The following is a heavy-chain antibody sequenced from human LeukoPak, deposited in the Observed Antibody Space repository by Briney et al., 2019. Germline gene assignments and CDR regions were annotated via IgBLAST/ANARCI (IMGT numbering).Heavy chain of an antibody. CDR1: ASSISDSY. J-gene: IGHJ3*01. D-gene: IGHD2-2*01. V-gene: IGHV4-59*08. CDR3: ARQGTSQKAVDV. Sequence: SETLSLTCTVSASSISDSYWSWLRQSTGKGLEWAGQNHDSGGTIYNPSLKGRVTISLDTSKTLLSLELSSVPATGTAGYYCARQGTSQKAVDVLGRATTVTV. CDR2: NHDSGGT.